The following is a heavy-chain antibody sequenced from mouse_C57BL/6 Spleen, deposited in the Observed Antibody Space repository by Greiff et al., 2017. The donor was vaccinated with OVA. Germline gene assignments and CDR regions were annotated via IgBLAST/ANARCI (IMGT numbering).Heavy chain of an antibody. J-gene: IGHJ2*01. CDR3: ARGLTTVVALDY. CDR1: GYTFTDYY. D-gene: IGHD1-1*01. V-gene: IGHV1-26*01. Sequence: VQLQQSGPELVKPGASVKISCKASGYTFTDYYMNWVKQSHGKSLEWIGDINPNNGGTSYNQKFKGKATLTVDKSSSTAYMELRSLTSEDSAVYYCARGLTTVVALDYWGQGTTLTVSS. CDR2: INPNNGGT.